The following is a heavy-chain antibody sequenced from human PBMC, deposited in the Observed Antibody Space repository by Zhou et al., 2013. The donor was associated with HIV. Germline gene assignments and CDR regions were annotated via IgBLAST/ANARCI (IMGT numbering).Heavy chain of an antibody. J-gene: IGHJ4*02. CDR3: ARVVFDRSDH. CDR1: GGTLTTYS. D-gene: IGHD6-19*01. CDR2: IIPMFGTV. Sequence: QVQLVQSGAEVKKPGSSVKVSCTASGGTLTTYSLSWVRQAPEQGLEWMGGIIPMFGTVNYAQKFQDRLTITTDEYTSTTYMELRSLRSDDTAVYYCARVVFDRSDHWGQGTLLTVSS. V-gene: IGHV1-69*05.